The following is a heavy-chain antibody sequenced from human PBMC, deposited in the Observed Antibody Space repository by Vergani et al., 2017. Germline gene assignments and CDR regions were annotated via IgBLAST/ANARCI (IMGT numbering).Heavy chain of an antibody. CDR1: GASIRSSNYY. V-gene: IGHV4-39*01. CDR3: ARHSTVEWLVKLGWINP. Sequence: QLQLQESGPGLVKPSATLSLTCSVSGASIRSSNYYWGWIRQPPGKGLELIASIYYSGSTSYNPSLKSRVTISVDTSKNQCSLKLSSVTAADTAVYFCARHSTVEWLVKLGWINPWGQGTLVTFSS. J-gene: IGHJ5*02. CDR2: IYYSGST. D-gene: IGHD6-19*01.